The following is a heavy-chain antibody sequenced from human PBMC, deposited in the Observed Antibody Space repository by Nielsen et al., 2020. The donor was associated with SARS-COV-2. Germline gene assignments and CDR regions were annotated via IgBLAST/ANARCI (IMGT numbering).Heavy chain of an antibody. CDR2: ISGSGGST. J-gene: IGHJ6*02. V-gene: IGHV3-23*01. CDR3: AKDTSSGSYYYYGMDV. D-gene: IGHD3-22*01. CDR1: GFTFSSYA. Sequence: GESLKISCAASGFTFSSYAMSWVRQAPGKGLEWVSAISGSGGSTYYADSVKGRFTISRDNSKNTLYLQMNSLRAEDTAVYYCAKDTSSGSYYYYGMDVWGQGTTVTSP.